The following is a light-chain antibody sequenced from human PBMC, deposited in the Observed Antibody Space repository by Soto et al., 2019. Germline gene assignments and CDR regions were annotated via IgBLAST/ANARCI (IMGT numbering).Light chain of an antibody. CDR2: AAS. CDR3: QQRSNWSS. V-gene: IGKV3-11*01. CDR1: QSVSSY. J-gene: IGKJ5*01. Sequence: EIVLTQSPSTLSLSPGERATLSCRASQSVSSYLAWYQQKPGQAPRLLIYAASNRATGIPARFSGSGSGTDFTITSSSLEPEDFAVYYCQQRSNWSSFGQGTRLEIK.